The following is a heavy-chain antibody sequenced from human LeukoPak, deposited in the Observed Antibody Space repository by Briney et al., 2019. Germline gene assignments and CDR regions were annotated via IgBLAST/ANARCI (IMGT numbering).Heavy chain of an antibody. V-gene: IGHV3-66*03. CDR3: ARDRNIVVATNYFDY. CDR1: GFTVSTTY. D-gene: IGHD1-26*01. J-gene: IGHJ4*02. Sequence: GGSLRLSCAASGFTVSTTYMSWVRQAPGKGLEWVSVLYSGTTYYAGSVKGRFTISRDNSRNTLYLQMNSLRAEDTAVYYCARDRNIVVATNYFDYWGQGTLVTVSS. CDR2: LYSGTT.